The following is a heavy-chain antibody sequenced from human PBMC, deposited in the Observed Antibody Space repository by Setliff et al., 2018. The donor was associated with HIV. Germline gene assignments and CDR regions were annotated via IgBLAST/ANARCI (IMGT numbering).Heavy chain of an antibody. D-gene: IGHD2-8*01. Sequence: ASVKVSCKASGYTFTSYAIHWVRQAPGQRLEWMGWINGGNGKTKYSQKFRGRVTMTTDISTNTAYMEVRSLSFDDTAVYYCVRLTADRTNYYYYMDVWGKGTTVTVSS. CDR3: VRLTADRTNYYYYMDV. J-gene: IGHJ6*03. CDR1: GYTFTSYA. V-gene: IGHV1-3*01. CDR2: INGGNGKT.